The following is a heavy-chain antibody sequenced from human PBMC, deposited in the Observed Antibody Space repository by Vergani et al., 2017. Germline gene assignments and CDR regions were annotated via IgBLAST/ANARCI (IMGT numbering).Heavy chain of an antibody. D-gene: IGHD2-2*01. CDR2: IKSKTDGGTT. Sequence: VQLVESGGGLVKPGGSLRLSCAASGFTFSNAWMSWVRQAPGKGLEWVGRIKSKTDGGTTDYAAPVKGRFTISRDDSKNTLYLQMNSLKTEDTAVYYCTTDPGLVVPAASRYYYYYMDVWGKXP. V-gene: IGHV3-15*01. CDR1: GFTFSNAW. CDR3: TTDPGLVVPAASRYYYYYMDV. J-gene: IGHJ6*03.